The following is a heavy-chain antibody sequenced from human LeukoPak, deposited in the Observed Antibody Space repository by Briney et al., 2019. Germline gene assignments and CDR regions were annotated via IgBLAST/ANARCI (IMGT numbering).Heavy chain of an antibody. D-gene: IGHD3-10*01. Sequence: GGSLRLSCTGSGFSFNRYWMTWVRQAPGKGLEWVANIRQEGGERYYGDSVKGRFTISRDNAERSVYLQMNSLRAEDTAVYYCARDKEQMVRAPFAFDIWGQGTTVTVSS. CDR2: IRQEGGER. J-gene: IGHJ3*02. CDR1: GFSFNRYW. V-gene: IGHV3-7*01. CDR3: ARDKEQMVRAPFAFDI.